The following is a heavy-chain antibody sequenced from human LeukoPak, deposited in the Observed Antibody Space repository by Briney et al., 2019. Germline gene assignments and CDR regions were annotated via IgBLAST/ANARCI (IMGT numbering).Heavy chain of an antibody. Sequence: PSETLSLTCTVSGGSISSSCCSWGWIRQPPGKGLEWIGSAHYSGSTYYNPSLKSRVTISVDTSKNQFSLKLSSVTAADTAVYYCARLTGTYYYYYMDVWGKGTTVTVSS. V-gene: IGHV4-39*07. CDR2: AHYSGST. D-gene: IGHD1-7*01. CDR1: GGSISSSCCS. CDR3: ARLTGTYYYYYMDV. J-gene: IGHJ6*03.